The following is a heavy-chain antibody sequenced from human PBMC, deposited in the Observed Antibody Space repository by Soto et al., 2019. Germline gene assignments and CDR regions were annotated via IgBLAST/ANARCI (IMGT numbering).Heavy chain of an antibody. V-gene: IGHV3-74*01. CDR1: GFTFSSYW. Sequence: EEQLVESGGGLVQPGGSLRLSCAASGFTFSSYWMHWVRQAPGKGLVWVSRINPGGSITAYADSVKGRFTISRDNANNTLYLQMNSLRGHDTAVYYCERVPTGKYGVWNYWGQGTLVTVSS. CDR2: INPGGSIT. CDR3: ERVPTGKYGVWNY. D-gene: IGHD2-8*01. J-gene: IGHJ4*02.